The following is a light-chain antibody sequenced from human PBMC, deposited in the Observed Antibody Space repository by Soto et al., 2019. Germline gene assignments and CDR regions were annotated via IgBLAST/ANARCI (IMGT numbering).Light chain of an antibody. CDR1: QSVSSSY. CDR2: GAS. V-gene: IGKV3-20*01. Sequence: IVLTQSPGTLSLSPGEGASLSCRTSQSVSSSYLAWYQQKPGQAPRLXIYGASSRATGIPGRFSGSGSGTDFTLTISRLEPEDFAVYYCQQYGSSPQTFGQGTKVDIK. CDR3: QQYGSSPQT. J-gene: IGKJ1*01.